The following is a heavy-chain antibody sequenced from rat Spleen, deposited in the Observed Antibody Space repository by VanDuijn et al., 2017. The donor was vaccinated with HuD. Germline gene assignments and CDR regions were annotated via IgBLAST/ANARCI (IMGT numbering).Heavy chain of an antibody. CDR3: VRLYNKHGYWYFDF. V-gene: IGHV5-22*01. CDR1: GFPHSDWD. CDR2: MKFEDFTP. D-gene: IGHD4-1*01. J-gene: IGHJ1*01. Sequence: EVQLVESGGGLVQPGKALKLSCTASGFPHSDWDKAWTRQAPKTGLEGLASMKFEDFTPSHGDPVMGRFTISRDDGGRTLYLQMNSLRSEDTATYYCVRLYNKHGYWYFDFWGPGTMVTVSS.